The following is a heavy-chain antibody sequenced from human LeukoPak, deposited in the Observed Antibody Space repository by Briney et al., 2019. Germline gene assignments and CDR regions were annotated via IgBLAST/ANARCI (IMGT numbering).Heavy chain of an antibody. CDR2: INHSGST. V-gene: IGHV4-34*01. CDR3: AGCRSSTSCYDY. Sequence: SEALSLTCAVYGGSFSGYYWSWIRQPPGKGLEWIGEINHSGSTNYNPSLKSRVTISVDTSKNQFSLKLSSMTAADTAVYYCAGCRSSTSCYDYWGQGTLVTVSS. D-gene: IGHD2-2*01. J-gene: IGHJ4*02. CDR1: GGSFSGYY.